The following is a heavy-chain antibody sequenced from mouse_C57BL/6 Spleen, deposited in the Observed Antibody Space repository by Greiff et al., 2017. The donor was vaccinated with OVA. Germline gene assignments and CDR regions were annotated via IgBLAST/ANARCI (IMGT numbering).Heavy chain of an antibody. Sequence: EVMLVESGGGLVKPGGSLKLSCAASGFTFSDYGMHWVRQAPEKGLERVAYISSGSSTIYYADTVKGRFTISRDNAKNTLFLQMTSLRSEDTAMYYCARTPDYYGSAMDYWGQGTSVTVSS. CDR2: ISSGSSTI. J-gene: IGHJ4*01. CDR1: GFTFSDYG. D-gene: IGHD1-1*01. V-gene: IGHV5-17*01. CDR3: ARTPDYYGSAMDY.